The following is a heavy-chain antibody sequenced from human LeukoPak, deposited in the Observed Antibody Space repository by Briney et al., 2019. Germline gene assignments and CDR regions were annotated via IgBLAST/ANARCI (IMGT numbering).Heavy chain of an antibody. J-gene: IGHJ5*02. CDR1: GGSISSGSYY. CDR3: AREIVVVPAAIWFNP. Sequence: SQTLSLTCTVSGGSISSGSYYWSWIRQPAGKGLEWIGRIYTSGSTNYNPSLKSRVTISVDTSKNQFSLKLSPVTAADTAVYYCAREIVVVPAAIWFNPWGQGTLVTVSS. CDR2: IYTSGST. V-gene: IGHV4-61*02. D-gene: IGHD2-2*01.